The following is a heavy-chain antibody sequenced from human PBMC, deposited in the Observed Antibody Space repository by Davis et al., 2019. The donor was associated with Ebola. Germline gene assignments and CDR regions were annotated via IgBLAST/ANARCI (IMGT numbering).Heavy chain of an antibody. V-gene: IGHV1-18*01. CDR3: ARAREMVRGVTLIDY. J-gene: IGHJ4*02. D-gene: IGHD3-10*01. CDR1: GHTFTSYG. CDR2: ISAYNGNT. Sequence: AASVKVSCKASGHTFTSYGISWVRQAPGQGLEWMGWISAYNGNTNYAQKLQGRVTMTTDTSTSTAYMELRSLRSDDTAVYYCARAREMVRGVTLIDYWGQGTLVTVSS.